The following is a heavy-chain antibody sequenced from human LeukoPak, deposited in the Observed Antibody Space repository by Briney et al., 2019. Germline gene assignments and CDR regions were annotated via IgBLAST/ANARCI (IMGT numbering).Heavy chain of an antibody. CDR1: GYSFTSNW. V-gene: IGHV5-10-1*01. CDR2: IDPSDSYT. CDR3: ARAPDSDSGYDYFDY. J-gene: IGHJ4*02. Sequence: GESLKISCKGSGYSFTSNWIAWVRQMPGKGLEWMGKIDPSDSYTNYSPSFQGHVTISADKSISTAYLQWSSLKASDTAMYYCARAPDSDSGYDYFDYWGQGTLVTVSS. D-gene: IGHD5-12*01.